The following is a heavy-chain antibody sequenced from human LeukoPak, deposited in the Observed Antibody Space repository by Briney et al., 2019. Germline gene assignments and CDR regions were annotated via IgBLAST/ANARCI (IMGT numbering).Heavy chain of an antibody. J-gene: IGHJ5*02. V-gene: IGHV4-34*01. Sequence: TPSLTSAVSGGASCGYYWSWIREPPGHGLEGRGGMNHSASTNYNPSLKSRVTISVDTSKNPFSMKLSSVTPADTAVYYCAGLGYCSRTSCPGSWFDPWGQGTLVTVSS. D-gene: IGHD2-2*01. CDR3: AGLGYCSRTSCPGSWFDP. CDR1: GGASCGYY. CDR2: MNHSAST.